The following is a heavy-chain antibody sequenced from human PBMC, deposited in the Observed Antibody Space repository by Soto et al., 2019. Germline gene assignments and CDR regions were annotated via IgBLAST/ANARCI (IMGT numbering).Heavy chain of an antibody. Sequence: EVQLVESGGGLVQPGGSLRLSCAASGFTFNNYWMSWVRQAPGKGLEWVANIKQDGSEKYYVDSVKGRFTISRDNAKNSLYLQMNSLRAEDTAVYECARAKMVRGRYHGMDVWGQGTTVIVSS. CDR3: ARAKMVRGRYHGMDV. CDR1: GFTFNNYW. V-gene: IGHV3-7*04. CDR2: IKQDGSEK. J-gene: IGHJ6*02. D-gene: IGHD3-10*01.